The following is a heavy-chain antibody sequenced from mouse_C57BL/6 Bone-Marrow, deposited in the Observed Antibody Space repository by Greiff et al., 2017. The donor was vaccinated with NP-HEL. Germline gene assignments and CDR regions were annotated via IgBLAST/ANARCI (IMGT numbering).Heavy chain of an antibody. D-gene: IGHD1-1*01. CDR1: GYTFTSYW. CDR3: ARSMSITTVVDWYFDV. Sequence: QVQLQQPGAELVKPGASVKMSCKASGYTFTSYWITWVKQRPGQGLEWIGDIYPGSGSTNYNEKFKSKATLTVDTSSSTAYMQLSSLTSDDSAVYYCARSMSITTVVDWYFDVWGTGTTVTVSS. V-gene: IGHV1-55*01. CDR2: IYPGSGST. J-gene: IGHJ1*03.